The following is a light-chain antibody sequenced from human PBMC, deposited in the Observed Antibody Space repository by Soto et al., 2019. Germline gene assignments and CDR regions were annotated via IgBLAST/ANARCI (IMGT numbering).Light chain of an antibody. CDR2: EGF. CDR1: SNDVGIYNL. V-gene: IGLV2-23*01. J-gene: IGLJ1*01. CDR3: SSYAGSTTYV. Sequence: QSALTQPASVSGSPGQSITLSCTGTSNDVGIYNLVSWYQQHPGKAPKLIIFEGFKRPSGVSNRFSGSKSGNTSSLTISGLQAEDEADYYCSSYAGSTTYVFGTGTKVTVL.